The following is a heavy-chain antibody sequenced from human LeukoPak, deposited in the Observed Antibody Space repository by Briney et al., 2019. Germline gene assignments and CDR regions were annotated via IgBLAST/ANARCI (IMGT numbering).Heavy chain of an antibody. CDR1: GYTFTNYA. CDR3: ARDPMNWEFDY. V-gene: IGHV1-18*01. Sequence: GASVKVSCKTSGYTFTNYAISWVRQAPGQGLEWMGWISGYNGNTNYAQNLQGRVTMTTDTSTSTAYMELRSLRSDDTAVYYCARDPMNWEFDYWGQGTLVTVSS. CDR2: ISGYNGNT. D-gene: IGHD7-27*01. J-gene: IGHJ4*02.